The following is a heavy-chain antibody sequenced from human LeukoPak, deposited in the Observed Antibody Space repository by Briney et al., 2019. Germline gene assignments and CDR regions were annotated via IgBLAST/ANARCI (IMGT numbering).Heavy chain of an antibody. CDR3: ASGSSGYDP. V-gene: IGHV4-4*07. Sequence: PSEALSLTCTVSGGSISNYYWSWIRQPAGKGLEWIGRIYSSGTTIYNPSLKSRVTMSVDTSKNQFSLKLSSVTAADTAVYFCASGSSGYDPWGQGTLVTVSS. CDR1: GGSISNYY. CDR2: IYSSGTT. D-gene: IGHD5-12*01. J-gene: IGHJ5*02.